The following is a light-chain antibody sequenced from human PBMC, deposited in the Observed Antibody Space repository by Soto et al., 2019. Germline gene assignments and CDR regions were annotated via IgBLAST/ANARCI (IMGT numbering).Light chain of an antibody. V-gene: IGKV1D-13*01. J-gene: IGKJ3*01. Sequence: AIQLTQSPSSLSAPVGDRVDIICRASQGINSDLAWYQQKPGKAPKRLIFAAFSLENGVPSRFSGSGFGADFTLTISSLQPEDSGTYYCQQLYDYPITFGPGTKVDIK. CDR1: QGINSD. CDR2: AAF. CDR3: QQLYDYPIT.